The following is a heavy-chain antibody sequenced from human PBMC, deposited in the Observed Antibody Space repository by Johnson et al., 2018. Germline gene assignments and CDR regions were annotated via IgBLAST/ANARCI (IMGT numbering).Heavy chain of an antibody. V-gene: IGHV3-9*01. D-gene: IGHD3-10*01. CDR2: ISWNSGSI. J-gene: IGHJ6*02. CDR3: AKDWFNYYYHGMDV. CDR1: GFTFSSYA. Sequence: VQLVESGGGLVQPGGSLRLSCAASGFTFSSYAMSWVRQAPGKGLEWVSGISWNSGSIGYVDSVKGRFTISRDNAKNSLYLQMNSLRAEDTALYYCAKDWFNYYYHGMDVWGQGTTVTVSS.